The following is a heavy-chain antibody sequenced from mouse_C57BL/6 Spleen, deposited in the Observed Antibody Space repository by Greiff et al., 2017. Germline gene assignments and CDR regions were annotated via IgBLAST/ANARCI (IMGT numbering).Heavy chain of an antibody. CDR3: AGRGEDEAMDY. J-gene: IGHJ4*01. V-gene: IGHV1-66*01. Sequence: VQLQQSGPELVKPGASVKISCKASGYSFTSYCIHWVQQRPGQGLEWIGLIYPGGGNTKYNQKFKDQATLTVNKSSSTSYMQLRRLTSEDSAVCYCAGRGEDEAMDYWGQGTSVTVSS. CDR2: IYPGGGNT. CDR1: GYSFTSYC.